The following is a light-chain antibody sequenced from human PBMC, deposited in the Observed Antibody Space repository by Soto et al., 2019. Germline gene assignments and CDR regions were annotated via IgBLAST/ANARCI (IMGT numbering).Light chain of an antibody. V-gene: IGKV3-20*01. J-gene: IGKJ1*01. CDR1: QSVRDSY. CDR3: QQYGSSPGT. CDR2: DTS. Sequence: PGEIATLSCRASQSVRDSYLAWYQQKPGQAPSLLIYDTSTRATGIPDRFIGSGSGTDFALTISRVEPEDFAMYFCQQYGSSPGTFGQGTKVDIK.